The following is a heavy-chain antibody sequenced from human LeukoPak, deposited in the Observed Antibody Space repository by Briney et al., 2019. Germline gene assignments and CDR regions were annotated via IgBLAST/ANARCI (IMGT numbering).Heavy chain of an antibody. Sequence: PSETLSLTCTVSGGSISSSSYYWGWIRQPPGKGLEWIGSIYYSGSTYYNPSLKSRVTISVDTSKNQFSLKLSSVTAADTAVYYCASRSSSSFGAIDYWGQGTLVTVSS. CDR3: ASRSSSSFGAIDY. D-gene: IGHD6-6*01. CDR1: GGSISSSSYY. V-gene: IGHV4-39*07. CDR2: IYYSGST. J-gene: IGHJ4*02.